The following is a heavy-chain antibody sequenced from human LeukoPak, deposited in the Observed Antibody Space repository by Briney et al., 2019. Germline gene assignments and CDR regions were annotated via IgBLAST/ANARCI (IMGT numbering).Heavy chain of an antibody. J-gene: IGHJ4*02. D-gene: IGHD3-10*01. V-gene: IGHV3-23*01. CDR3: AKVRRGSGSYYPLGY. CDR2: ISGSGGST. CDR1: GFTFSSYA. Sequence: PGGSLRLSCAASGFTFSSYAMSWVRQAPGKGLEWVSAISGSGGSTYYADSVKGRFTISRDNSKNTLYLQMNSLRTEDTAVYYCAKVRRGSGSYYPLGYWGQGTLVTVSS.